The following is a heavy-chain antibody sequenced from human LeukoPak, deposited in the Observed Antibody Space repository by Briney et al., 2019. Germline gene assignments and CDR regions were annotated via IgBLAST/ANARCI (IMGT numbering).Heavy chain of an antibody. CDR2: IKRDGSEK. CDR1: GFTINTYW. Sequence: PGGSLRLSCAASGFTINTYWMTWVRQAPGKGLEWVANIKRDGSEKFYVDSVKGRFTISRDNAKNSLSLQVSSLSTEDTAVYYCARGRSAFDIWGQGTMVTVS. CDR3: ARGRSAFDI. V-gene: IGHV3-7*01. J-gene: IGHJ3*02.